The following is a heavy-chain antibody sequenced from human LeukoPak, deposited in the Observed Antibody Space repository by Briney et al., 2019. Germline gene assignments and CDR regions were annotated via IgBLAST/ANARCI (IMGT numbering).Heavy chain of an antibody. CDR1: GFTFSSYG. CDR2: IRYDGSNK. D-gene: IGHD6-6*01. CDR3: AKGDYISSSQVFDS. V-gene: IGHV3-30*02. J-gene: IGHJ4*02. Sequence: GGSLRLSCAASGFTFSSYGMHWVRQAPGKGLEWVTFIRYDGSNKFYADSVMGRFTVSRDNSKNTLYLQMHSLRAEDTAVYYCAKGDYISSSQVFDSWGQGTLVTVSS.